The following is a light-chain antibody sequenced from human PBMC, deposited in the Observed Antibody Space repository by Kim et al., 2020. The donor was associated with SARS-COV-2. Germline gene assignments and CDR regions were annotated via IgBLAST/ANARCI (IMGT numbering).Light chain of an antibody. CDR1: QTVANH. CDR2: GAY. V-gene: IGKV3-15*01. J-gene: IGKJ4*01. CDR3: QQYNDWPLT. Sequence: VSPGERVTLSCRVSQTVANHVAWYQQRPGQPPRLLIYGAYTRATDVPARFSGSGSGTEFTLTISSLQSEDFAVYYCQQYNDWPLTFGGGTKVDIK.